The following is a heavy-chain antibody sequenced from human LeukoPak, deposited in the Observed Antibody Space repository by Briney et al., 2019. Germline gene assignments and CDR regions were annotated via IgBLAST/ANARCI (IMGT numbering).Heavy chain of an antibody. Sequence: ASVKVSCKASGYTFTGYYMHWVRQAPGQGLEWMGWINPNSGGTNYAQKFQGRVTMTRDTSISTAYMELSRLRSDDTAVYYCARDLLNNWRRRNYYYYGMDVWGQGTTVTVSS. CDR2: INPNSGGT. D-gene: IGHD1-1*01. V-gene: IGHV1-2*02. CDR1: GYTFTGYY. J-gene: IGHJ6*02. CDR3: ARDLLNNWRRRNYYYYGMDV.